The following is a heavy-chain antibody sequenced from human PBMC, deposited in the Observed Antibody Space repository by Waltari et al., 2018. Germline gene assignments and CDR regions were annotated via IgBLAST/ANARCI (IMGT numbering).Heavy chain of an antibody. Sequence: QVQLVQSGAEVKKPGSSVKVSCKASGGTFSSYAISWVRQAPGQGLEWMGWIIPIFGTANYAQKFQGRGTITTDESTSTAYMELSSLRSEDTAVYYCARLNTVLDAFDIWGQGTMVTVSS. J-gene: IGHJ3*02. V-gene: IGHV1-69*05. CDR2: IIPIFGTA. D-gene: IGHD4-17*01. CDR3: ARLNTVLDAFDI. CDR1: GGTFSSYA.